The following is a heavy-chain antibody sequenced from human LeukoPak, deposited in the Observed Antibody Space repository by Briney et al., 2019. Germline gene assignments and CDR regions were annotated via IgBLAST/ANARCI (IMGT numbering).Heavy chain of an antibody. D-gene: IGHD6-19*01. CDR2: ISGNGGST. J-gene: IGHJ4*02. CDR1: GFTFSNYA. Sequence: PGGSLRLSCAASGFTFSNYAMHWVRQAPGEGLEYVSAISGNGGSTYYANSVKGRLTISRDNSKNTLYLQMGSLRADDMAVYYCARAPSSGWYDYWGQGTLVTVSS. V-gene: IGHV3-64*01. CDR3: ARAPSSGWYDY.